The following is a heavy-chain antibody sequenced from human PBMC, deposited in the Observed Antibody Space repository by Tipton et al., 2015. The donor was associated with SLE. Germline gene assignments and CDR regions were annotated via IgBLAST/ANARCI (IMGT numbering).Heavy chain of an antibody. V-gene: IGHV4-39*01. Sequence: LRLSCTVSGGTISSSSYYWGWIRQPPGKGLEWIGSIYYSGRTYYNPSLKSRVTISVDTSKNQFSLKLSSVTAADTAVYYWAAXXXXKYXXCXXXYRPLXSFDIWCLGPXXTXS. D-gene: IGHD3-16*02. CDR1: GGTISSSSYY. J-gene: IGHJ3*02. CDR2: IYYSGRT. CDR3: AAXXXXKYXXCXXXYRPLXSFDI.